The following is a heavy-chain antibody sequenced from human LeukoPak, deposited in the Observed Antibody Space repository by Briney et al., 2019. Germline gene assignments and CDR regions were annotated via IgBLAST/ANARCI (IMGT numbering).Heavy chain of an antibody. CDR1: GFTFSTYW. CDR2: IKHDGSEK. J-gene: IGHJ4*02. V-gene: IGHV3-7*01. CDR3: ARVGTAEGTLEDY. Sequence: SGGSLRLSCAASGFTFSTYWMSWVRQPPGKGLEWVANIKHDGSEKYYVDSVKGRFTISRDNAKNSLYLQMNSLRAEDTAVYYCARVGTAEGTLEDYWGQGTLATVSS. D-gene: IGHD6-13*01.